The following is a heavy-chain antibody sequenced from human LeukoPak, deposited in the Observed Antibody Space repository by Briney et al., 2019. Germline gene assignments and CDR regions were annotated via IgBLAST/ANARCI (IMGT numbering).Heavy chain of an antibody. J-gene: IGHJ4*02. CDR3: AKRDGVF. CDR2: ISGSGGST. Sequence: GGSLKLSCAASGITFSNFAMSWVRQAPGKGLEWVSTISGSGGSTDYADSAKGRFTISRDSSKNTLYLQMNSLRAEDTAVYYCAKRDGVFWGQGTLVTVSS. V-gene: IGHV3-23*01. D-gene: IGHD2-8*01. CDR1: GITFSNFA.